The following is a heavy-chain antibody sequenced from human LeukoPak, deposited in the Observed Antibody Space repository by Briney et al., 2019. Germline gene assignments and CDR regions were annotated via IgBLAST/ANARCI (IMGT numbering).Heavy chain of an antibody. V-gene: IGHV3-21*01. Sequence: PGGSLRLSCAASGFTFSSYSMNWVRQAPGKGLEWVSSISSSSSYIYYADSVKGRFTISRDNAKNSLYLQMNSLRAEDAAVYYCARADPRITFNYVSSGYYYAFDYWGQGTLVTVSS. CDR2: ISSSSSYI. CDR3: ARADPRITFNYVSSGYYYAFDY. J-gene: IGHJ4*02. D-gene: IGHD3-22*01. CDR1: GFTFSSYS.